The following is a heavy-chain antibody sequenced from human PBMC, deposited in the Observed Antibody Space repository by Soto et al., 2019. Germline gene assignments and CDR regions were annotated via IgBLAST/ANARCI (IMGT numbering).Heavy chain of an antibody. D-gene: IGHD2-21*02. J-gene: IGHJ4*02. CDR2: ISSSSSYT. Sequence: PGGSLRLSCAASGFTFSDYYMSWIRQAPGKGLEWVSYISSSSSYTNYADSVKGRFTISRDNAKNSLYLQMNSLRAEDTAVYYCARDPYEGDQLDYWGQGTLVTVSS. V-gene: IGHV3-11*06. CDR1: GFTFSDYY. CDR3: ARDPYEGDQLDY.